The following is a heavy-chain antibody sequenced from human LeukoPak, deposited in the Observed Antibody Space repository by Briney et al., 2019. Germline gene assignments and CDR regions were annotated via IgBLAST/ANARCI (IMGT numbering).Heavy chain of an antibody. CDR3: ASLAAPQPYYYYYYMDV. V-gene: IGHV3-21*01. Sequence: PGGSLRLSCAASGFTFSSYSMNWVRQAPGKGLEWVSSISSSSSYIYYADSVKGRFTISRDNAKNSLYLQMNSLRAEDTAVYYCASLAAPQPYYYYYYMDVWGKGTTVTVSS. CDR1: GFTFSSYS. D-gene: IGHD6-13*01. CDR2: ISSSSSYI. J-gene: IGHJ6*03.